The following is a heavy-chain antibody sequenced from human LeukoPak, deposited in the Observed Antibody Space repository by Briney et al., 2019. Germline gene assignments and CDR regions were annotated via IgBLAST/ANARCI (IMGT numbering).Heavy chain of an antibody. V-gene: IGHV3-23*01. CDR3: AKGKRWLPRGYFDY. J-gene: IGHJ4*02. CDR2: ISGSGGST. CDR1: GFTFSSYA. Sequence: GGSLRLSCAASGFTFSSYAMSWVRQAPGKGLEWVSAISGSGGSTYYADSVKGRFTISRDNSKNTLYLQMYSLRAEDTAVYYCAKGKRWLPRGYFDYWGQGTLVTVSS. D-gene: IGHD4-23*01.